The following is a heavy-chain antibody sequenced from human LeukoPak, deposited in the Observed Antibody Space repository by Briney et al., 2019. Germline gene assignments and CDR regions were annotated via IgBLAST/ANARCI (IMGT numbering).Heavy chain of an antibody. CDR1: GGSISTYY. J-gene: IGHJ6*02. V-gene: IGHV4-59*01. Sequence: SETLSLTCTVSGGSISTYYWSWIRQPPGKGLEWIGYIYYSGTTYYNPSLKSRVTISVDTSKNQFSLKLSSVTAADTAVYYCASRPYYHYGMDVWGQGTTVTVSS. CDR2: IYYSGTT. CDR3: ASRPYYHYGMDV.